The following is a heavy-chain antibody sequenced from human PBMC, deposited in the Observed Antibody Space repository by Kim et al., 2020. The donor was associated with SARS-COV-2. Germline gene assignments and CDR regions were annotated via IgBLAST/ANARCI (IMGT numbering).Heavy chain of an antibody. CDR1: GFAFSTYD. CDR2: IWHDGSNK. D-gene: IGHD3-3*01. CDR3: ARAFSFYYMDV. Sequence: GGSLRLSCAVSGFAFSTYDMHWVRQAPGKGLEWVSIIWHDGSNKYYGDSVKGRFTISRDNSKNTLFLQMNSLRAEDTAVYYCARAFSFYYMDVWGKGTTVTVSS. V-gene: IGHV3-33*01. J-gene: IGHJ6*03.